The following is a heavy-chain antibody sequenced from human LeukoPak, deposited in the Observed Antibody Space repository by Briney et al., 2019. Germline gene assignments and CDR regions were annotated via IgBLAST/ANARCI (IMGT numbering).Heavy chain of an antibody. CDR3: TTDGGLPEGEEEWELPDY. D-gene: IGHD1-26*01. V-gene: IGHV3-15*01. CDR2: IKSKTDGGTT. CDR1: GFTFSNAW. J-gene: IGHJ4*02. Sequence: GGSLRLSCAASGFTFSNAWMSWVRQAPGKGLEWVGRIKSKTDGGTTDYAAPVKGRFTISRDDSKNTLYLQMNSLKTEDTAVYYCTTDGGLPEGEEEWELPDYWGQGTLVTVSS.